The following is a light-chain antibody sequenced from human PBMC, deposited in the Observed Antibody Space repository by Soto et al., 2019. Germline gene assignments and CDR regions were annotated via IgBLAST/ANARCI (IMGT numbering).Light chain of an antibody. CDR3: CSHAGSFTLV. V-gene: IGLV2-11*01. Sequence: QSVLTQPRSVSGSPGQSVTISCTGTSSDVGGYNYVSWYQKYPGKAPRLTIYDVSKRPSGVPDRFSGSKSGNTASLTISGLQAEDEADYYCCSHAGSFTLVFGAGT. J-gene: IGLJ2*01. CDR1: SSDVGGYNY. CDR2: DVS.